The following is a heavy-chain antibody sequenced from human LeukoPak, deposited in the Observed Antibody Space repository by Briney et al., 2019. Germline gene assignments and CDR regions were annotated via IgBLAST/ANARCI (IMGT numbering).Heavy chain of an antibody. CDR1: GYTFTSYG. V-gene: IGHV1-18*01. Sequence: ASVKVSCKASGYTFTSYGISWVRQAPGQGLEWMGWISAYNGNTNYAQKLQGRVTMTTDTSTNTAYMELRSLRSDDTAVYYCAREDYSNYYYYGMDVWGQGTTVTVSS. CDR2: ISAYNGNT. J-gene: IGHJ6*02. CDR3: AREDYSNYYYYGMDV. D-gene: IGHD4-4*01.